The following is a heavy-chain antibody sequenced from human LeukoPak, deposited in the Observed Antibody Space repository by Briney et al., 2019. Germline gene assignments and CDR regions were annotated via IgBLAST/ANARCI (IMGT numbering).Heavy chain of an antibody. Sequence: GGSLRLSCAASGLTFSSCGMSWVRQGPGKGLEWVSSISSTGDTTAYADSVKGRFTLSRDNAKNSLYLQMNSLRAEDTAVYYCARAGKQTDYWGQGTLVTVSS. CDR1: GLTFSSCG. J-gene: IGHJ4*02. V-gene: IGHV3-21*01. CDR3: ARAGKQTDY. CDR2: ISSTGDTT. D-gene: IGHD4-23*01.